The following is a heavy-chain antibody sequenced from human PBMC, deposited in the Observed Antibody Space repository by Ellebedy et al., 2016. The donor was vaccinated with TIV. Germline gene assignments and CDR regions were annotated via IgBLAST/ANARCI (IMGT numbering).Heavy chain of an antibody. CDR2: IIPIFGTA. CDR1: GGTFSSYA. CDR3: ARVLVAAAGISLDY. V-gene: IGHV1-69*13. J-gene: IGHJ4*02. Sequence: SVKVSCXASGGTFSSYAISWVRQAPGQGLEWMGGIIPIFGTANYAQKFQGRVTITADESTSTAYMELSSLRSEDTAVYYCARVLVAAAGISLDYWGQGTLVTVSS. D-gene: IGHD6-13*01.